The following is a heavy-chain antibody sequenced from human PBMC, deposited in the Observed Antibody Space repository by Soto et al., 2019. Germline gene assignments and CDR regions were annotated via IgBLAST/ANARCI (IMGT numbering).Heavy chain of an antibody. CDR2: INSDGSTT. CDR3: SRMPRVDKAMAADF. CDR1: GFTFSSYW. Sequence: GGSLRLSCAASGFTFSSYWMLWVRQAPGKGLVWVSRINSDGSTTSYADSVKGRFSISRDNAKNTLYLQMDSLRAEDTAVYYCSRMPRVDKAMAADFWGQGT. J-gene: IGHJ4*02. V-gene: IGHV3-74*01. D-gene: IGHD5-18*01.